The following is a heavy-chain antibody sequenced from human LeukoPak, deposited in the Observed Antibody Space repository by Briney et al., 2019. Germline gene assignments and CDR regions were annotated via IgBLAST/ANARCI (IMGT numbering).Heavy chain of an antibody. J-gene: IGHJ4*02. CDR2: IYYSGST. D-gene: IGHD3-22*01. Sequence: PSETLSLTCTVPGGSISSYYWSWIRQPPGKGLEWIGYIYYSGSTNYNPSLKSRVTISVDTSKNQFSLKLSSVTAADTAVYYCAGAGYYYDSSGFYYFDYWGQGTLVTVSS. V-gene: IGHV4-59*01. CDR3: AGAGYYYDSSGFYYFDY. CDR1: GGSISSYY.